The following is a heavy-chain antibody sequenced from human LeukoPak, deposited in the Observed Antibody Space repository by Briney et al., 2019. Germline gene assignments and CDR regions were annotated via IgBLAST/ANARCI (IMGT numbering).Heavy chain of an antibody. CDR2: INTNTGNP. CDR3: ASGGDPYYFDY. V-gene: IGHV7-4-1*02. D-gene: IGHD2-21*02. Sequence: GASVKVSCKASGYTFTSYTMNWVRQAPGQGLEWMGWINTNTGNPTYAQGFTGRFVFSLDTSVSTAYLQISSLKAEDTAVYYCASGGDPYYFDYWGQGTLVTVSS. CDR1: GYTFTSYT. J-gene: IGHJ4*02.